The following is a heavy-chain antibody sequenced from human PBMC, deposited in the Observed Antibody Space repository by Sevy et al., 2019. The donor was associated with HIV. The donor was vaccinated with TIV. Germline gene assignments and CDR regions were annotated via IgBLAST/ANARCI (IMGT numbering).Heavy chain of an antibody. D-gene: IGHD1-1*01. CDR2: LKSKADGGTV. V-gene: IGHV3-49*04. Sequence: GGSLRLSCTTSGFTFGDYAMNWVRQAPGKGLEWVAFLKSKADGGTVDHAASVKGRFTISRDDSKSIAYLQMNDLTTEDTGVYYCTRWKGLQSIFDYCGQGPLVTVSS. CDR1: GFTFGDYA. CDR3: TRWKGLQSIFDY. J-gene: IGHJ4*02.